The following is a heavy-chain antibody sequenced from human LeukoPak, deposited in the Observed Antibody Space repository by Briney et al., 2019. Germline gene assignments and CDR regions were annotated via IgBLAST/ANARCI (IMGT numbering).Heavy chain of an antibody. CDR2: IKEDGSEK. J-gene: IGHJ4*02. CDR1: GFPFSNYW. CDR3: ARMYSSGWFY. Sequence: GGSLRLSCAASGFPFSNYWMSWVRQAPGKGLEWVANIKEDGSEKYYVDSAKGRFTISRDNAKNSLYLQMNSLRAEDTAVYYCARMYSSGWFYWGQGTLVTVSS. D-gene: IGHD6-13*01. V-gene: IGHV3-7*01.